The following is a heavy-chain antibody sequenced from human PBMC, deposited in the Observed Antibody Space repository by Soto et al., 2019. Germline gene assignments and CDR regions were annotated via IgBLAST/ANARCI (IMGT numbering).Heavy chain of an antibody. D-gene: IGHD3-3*01. J-gene: IGHJ3*02. Sequence: GGSLRLSCAASGFTFSDYVMNWVRRAPGKGLEWVSGVSGGGGRTYYADSVKGRFTISRDNSKNTLYLQMSRLTAEDTAVYYCAKGITITRPDAFDIWGQGTMVTVSS. CDR1: GFTFSDYV. V-gene: IGHV3-23*01. CDR2: VSGGGGRT. CDR3: AKGITITRPDAFDI.